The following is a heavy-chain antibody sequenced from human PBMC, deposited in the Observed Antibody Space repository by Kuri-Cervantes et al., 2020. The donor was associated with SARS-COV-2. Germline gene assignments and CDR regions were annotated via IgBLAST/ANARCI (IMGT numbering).Heavy chain of an antibody. J-gene: IGHJ3*02. CDR1: GGSISSYY. V-gene: IGHV4-59*08. CDR3: ARQTQNEMIMIFGVIIMSDAFDI. D-gene: IGHD3-3*01. CDR2: IYYSGST. Sequence: ESLKISCTVSGGSISSYYWSWIRQPPGKGLEWIGYIYYSGSTNYNPSLKSRVTISVDTSKNQFSLKLSSVTAADTAVYYCARQTQNEMIMIFGVIIMSDAFDIWGQGTMVTVSS.